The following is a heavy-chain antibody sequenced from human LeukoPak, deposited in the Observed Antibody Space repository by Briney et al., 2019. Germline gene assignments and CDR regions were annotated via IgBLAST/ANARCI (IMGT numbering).Heavy chain of an antibody. Sequence: SETLSLTCTVSGGSISSGDYYWSWIRQPPGKGLEWIGYIYYSGSTYYNPSLKSRVTISVDTSKNQFSLKLSSVTAADTAVYYCARAAYDFWSGYGNNWFDPWGQGTLVTVSS. J-gene: IGHJ5*02. D-gene: IGHD3-3*01. V-gene: IGHV4-30-4*08. CDR1: GGSISSGDYY. CDR2: IYYSGST. CDR3: ARAAYDFWSGYGNNWFDP.